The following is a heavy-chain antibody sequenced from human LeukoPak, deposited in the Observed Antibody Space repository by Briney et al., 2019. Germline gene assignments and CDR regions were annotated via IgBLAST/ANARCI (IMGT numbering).Heavy chain of an antibody. Sequence: SETLSLTCAVSGGSFSDYYWTWIRQTPVKGLEWVGEINHAGTTNYNPSLVSRVTISGEPSKKQFSLRLISVTAADTAVYYCARGERDHNDRSGYYDRGPFSWGQGALVTVSS. CDR2: INHAGTT. CDR1: GGSFSDYY. J-gene: IGHJ5*02. D-gene: IGHD3-22*01. CDR3: ARGERDHNDRSGYYDRGPFS. V-gene: IGHV4-34*01.